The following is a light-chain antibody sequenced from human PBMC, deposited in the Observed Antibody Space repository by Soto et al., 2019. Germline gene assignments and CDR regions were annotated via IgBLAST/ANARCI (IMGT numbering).Light chain of an antibody. Sequence: EIVLTQSPATLSLSPGERATLSCRASQSVSSYLAWYQQKPGQAPRLLIYDAFNRATGIPARFSGGGSGTDFTLTISSLEPEDFAVYYCQQRSNWPRTFGQGTKVEIK. CDR3: QQRSNWPRT. CDR1: QSVSSY. J-gene: IGKJ1*01. CDR2: DAF. V-gene: IGKV3-11*01.